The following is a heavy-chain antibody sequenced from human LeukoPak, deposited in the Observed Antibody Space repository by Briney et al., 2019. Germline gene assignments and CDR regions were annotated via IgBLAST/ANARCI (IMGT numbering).Heavy chain of an antibody. Sequence: SETLSLTCTVSGGSISSTTYYWGWIRQPPGKGLEWIGTIYYSGTTYYNPSLKSRVAISLDTSKNQFSLKLSSVTAADTAIYYCARLRRVGATPFDYWGQGTLVTVSS. CDR1: GGSISSTTYY. CDR3: ARLRRVGATPFDY. V-gene: IGHV4-39*07. D-gene: IGHD1-26*01. CDR2: IYYSGTT. J-gene: IGHJ4*02.